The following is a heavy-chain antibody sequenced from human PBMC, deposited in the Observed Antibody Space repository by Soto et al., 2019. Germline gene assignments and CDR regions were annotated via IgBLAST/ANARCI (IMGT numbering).Heavy chain of an antibody. CDR3: ARDGYDFWSGSRNWFDP. Sequence: GGSLRLSCAASGFTFSSYWMSWVRQAPGKGLEWVANIKQDGSEKYYVDSVQGRFTIFRDNAKNSLYLQMNSLRAEDTAVYYCARDGYDFWSGSRNWFDPWGQGTLVTVSS. D-gene: IGHD3-3*01. CDR1: GFTFSSYW. V-gene: IGHV3-7*01. CDR2: IKQDGSEK. J-gene: IGHJ5*02.